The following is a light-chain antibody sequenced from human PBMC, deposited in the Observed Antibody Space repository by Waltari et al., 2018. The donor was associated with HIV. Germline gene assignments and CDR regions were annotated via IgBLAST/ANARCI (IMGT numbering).Light chain of an antibody. CDR3: QVWDNNTAV. J-gene: IGLJ2*01. CDR2: QDS. CDR1: KLGDKY. V-gene: IGLV3-1*01. Sequence: SYELPHPPSMSVSPGQTAGITCHGDKLGDKYVCWYQQRPGQSPVMVIYQDSERPSGVPERFSGSNSGNTATLTISGTQPLDEADYYCQVWDNNTAVFGGGTKLTVL.